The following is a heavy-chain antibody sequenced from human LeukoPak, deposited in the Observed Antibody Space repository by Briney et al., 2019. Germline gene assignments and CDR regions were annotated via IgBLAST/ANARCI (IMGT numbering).Heavy chain of an antibody. J-gene: IGHJ4*02. CDR1: GFTFSSYW. V-gene: IGHV3-7*01. D-gene: IGHD5-12*01. CDR2: IKQDGGEK. CDR3: ARARGGYDLDY. Sequence: GGSLRLSCAASGFTFSSYWMSWVRHAPGKGLEWVANIKQDGGEKYYVESVKGRFTISRDNVKNSLYLQMNSLRVEDTAVYYCARARGGYDLDYWGQGTLVTVSS.